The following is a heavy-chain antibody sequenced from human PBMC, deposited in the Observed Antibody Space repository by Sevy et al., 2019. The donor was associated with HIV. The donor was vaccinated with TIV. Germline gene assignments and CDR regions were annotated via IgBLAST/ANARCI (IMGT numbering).Heavy chain of an antibody. D-gene: IGHD1-26*01. CDR1: GFNFRNFW. J-gene: IGHJ5*02. Sequence: GGSLRLSCVASGFNFRNFWMSWVRQAPGKGLECVADIKQDGGEAYYVDSVKGRFTISRDNAKNSLYLQMNSLRDEDTAMYYCVRDKEVGASILDAWGQGTPVTVSS. V-gene: IGHV3-7*03. CDR3: VRDKEVGASILDA. CDR2: IKQDGGEA.